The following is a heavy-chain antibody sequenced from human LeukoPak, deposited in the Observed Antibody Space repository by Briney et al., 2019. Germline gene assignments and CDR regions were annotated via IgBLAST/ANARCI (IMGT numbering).Heavy chain of an antibody. CDR1: GVSISSGGYS. CDR2: IYHSGST. J-gene: IGHJ6*02. D-gene: IGHD2-21*02. V-gene: IGHV4-30-2*01. CDR3: ARDGGGDSYGYYYGMDV. Sequence: SETLSLTCAVSGVSISSGGYSWSWIRQPPGKGLEWIGYIYHSGSTYYNPSLKSRVTISVDRSKNQFSLKLSSVTAADTAVYYCARDGGGDSYGYYYGMDVWGQGTTVPVSS.